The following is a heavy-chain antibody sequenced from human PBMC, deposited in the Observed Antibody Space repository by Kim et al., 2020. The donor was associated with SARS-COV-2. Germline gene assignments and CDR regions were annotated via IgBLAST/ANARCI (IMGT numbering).Heavy chain of an antibody. CDR3: ARDRLTVTTPGWFDP. CDR2: IYYSGST. Sequence: SETLSLTCTVSGGSISSYYWSWIRQPPGKGLEWIGYIYYSGSTNYNPSLKSRVTISVDTSKNQFSLKLSSVTAADTAVYYCARDRLTVTTPGWFDPWGQG. J-gene: IGHJ5*02. V-gene: IGHV4-59*01. CDR1: GGSISSYY. D-gene: IGHD4-4*01.